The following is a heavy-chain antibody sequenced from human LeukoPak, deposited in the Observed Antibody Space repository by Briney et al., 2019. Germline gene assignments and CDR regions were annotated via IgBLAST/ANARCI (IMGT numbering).Heavy chain of an antibody. D-gene: IGHD1-26*01. CDR3: ARAVGSGSYVHYFDY. CDR2: INPNSGGT. V-gene: IGHV1-2*02. Sequence: ASVKVSCKASGYTFTGYYMHWVRQAPGQGLEWMGWINPNSGGTNYAQKFQGRVTMTRDASISTAYMELSRLRSDDTAVYYCARAVGSGSYVHYFDYWGQGTLVTVSS. J-gene: IGHJ4*02. CDR1: GYTFTGYY.